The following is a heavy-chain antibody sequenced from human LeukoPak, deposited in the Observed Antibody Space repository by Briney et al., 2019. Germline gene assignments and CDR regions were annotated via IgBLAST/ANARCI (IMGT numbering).Heavy chain of an antibody. D-gene: IGHD6-13*01. Sequence: GRSLRLSCAASGFTFSSYGMHWVRQAPGKGLEWVASINPNGNVNYYVDSVKGRFTISRDNAMNSLYLQMNSLRAEDTAIYYCARSLPYGTTWYGRSDFWGQGTLVTVSS. CDR1: GFTFSSYG. J-gene: IGHJ4*02. CDR2: INPNGNVN. V-gene: IGHV3-7*03. CDR3: ARSLPYGTTWYGRSDF.